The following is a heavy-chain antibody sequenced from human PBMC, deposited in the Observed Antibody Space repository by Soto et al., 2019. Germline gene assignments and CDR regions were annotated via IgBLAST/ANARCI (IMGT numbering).Heavy chain of an antibody. Sequence: QVQLVQSGAEVKKPGASVKVSCKASGDTFTSYAISWVRQAPGQGLEWMGWISAYNGNTNYGQKCQGRVTMTKDTSTTTAYIELRSLRSDDTAVYYCARSGPPAAYWGQGTVVTVSS. V-gene: IGHV1-18*01. D-gene: IGHD6-25*01. CDR2: ISAYNGNT. CDR3: ARSGPPAAY. CDR1: GDTFTSYA. J-gene: IGHJ4*02.